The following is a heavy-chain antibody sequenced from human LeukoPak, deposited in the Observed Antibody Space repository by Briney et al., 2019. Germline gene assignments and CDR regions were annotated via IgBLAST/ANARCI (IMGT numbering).Heavy chain of an antibody. CDR2: INQDASET. D-gene: IGHD2-21*02. J-gene: IGHJ4*02. Sequence: GSLRLSCAASGFTFSSYWMSWVRPAPGKGLEWVAKINQDASETYYVDSVKGRFSISRDNAKNSLSLQMNSLRAEDTAVYYCARHRVTHFDYWGQGTLVTVSS. CDR3: ARHRVTHFDY. CDR1: GFTFSSYW. V-gene: IGHV3-7*01.